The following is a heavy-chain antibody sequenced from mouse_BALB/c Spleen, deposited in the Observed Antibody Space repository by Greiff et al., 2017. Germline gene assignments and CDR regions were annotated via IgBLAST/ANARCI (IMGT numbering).Heavy chain of an antibody. CDR1: GFTFSDYY. Sequence: EVKLVESGGGLVKPGGSLKLSCAASGFTFSDYYMYWVRQTPEKRLEWVATISDGGSYTYYPDSVKGRFTISRDNAKNNLYLQMSSLKSEDTAMYYCARGGSSHWYFDVWGAGTTVTVSS. J-gene: IGHJ1*01. D-gene: IGHD1-1*01. V-gene: IGHV5-4*02. CDR2: ISDGGSYT. CDR3: ARGGSSHWYFDV.